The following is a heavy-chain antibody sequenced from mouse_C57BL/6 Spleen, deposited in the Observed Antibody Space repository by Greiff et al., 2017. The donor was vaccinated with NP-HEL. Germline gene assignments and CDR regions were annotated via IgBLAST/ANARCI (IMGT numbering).Heavy chain of an antibody. Sequence: DVMLVESGGGLVQPKGSLKLSCAASGFTFNTYAMHWVRQAPGKGLEWVARIRSKSSNYATYYADSVKDRFTISRDDSQSMLYLQMNNLKTEDTAMYYCVRTDDGYPLWYFDVWGTGTTVTVSS. CDR1: GFTFNTYA. V-gene: IGHV10-3*01. CDR2: IRSKSSNYAT. J-gene: IGHJ1*03. CDR3: VRTDDGYPLWYFDV. D-gene: IGHD2-3*01.